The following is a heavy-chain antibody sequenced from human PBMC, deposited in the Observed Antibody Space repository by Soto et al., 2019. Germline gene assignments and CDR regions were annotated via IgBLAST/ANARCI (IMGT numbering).Heavy chain of an antibody. CDR2: IYYSGST. CDR3: ARESPGTGTPLDY. D-gene: IGHD1-1*01. J-gene: IGHJ4*02. V-gene: IGHV4-30-4*01. CDR1: GGSISSGDYY. Sequence: KPSETLSLTCTVSGGSISSGDYYWSWIRQPPGKGLEWIGYIYYSGSTYYNPSLKSRVTISVDTSKNQFSLKLSSVTAADTAVYYCARESPGTGTPLDYWGQGTLVTVSS.